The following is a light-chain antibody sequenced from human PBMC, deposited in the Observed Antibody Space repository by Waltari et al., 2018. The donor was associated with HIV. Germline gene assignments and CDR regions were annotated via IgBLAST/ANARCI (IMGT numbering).Light chain of an antibody. CDR2: EDN. CDR3: QSYDSSNVV. V-gene: IGLV6-57*03. CDR1: SGSIASHS. J-gene: IGLJ2*01. Sequence: NFMLTQPHSVSESPGKTVTISCTRSSGSIASHSVQWYQQRPGSAPTTVIYEDNQRPSGVPDRFSGSIDSSSNSASLTISGLKTEDEADYYCQSYDSSNVVFGGGTKLTVL.